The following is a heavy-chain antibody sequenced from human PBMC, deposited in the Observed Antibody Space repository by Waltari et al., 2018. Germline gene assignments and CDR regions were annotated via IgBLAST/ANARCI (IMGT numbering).Heavy chain of an antibody. CDR1: GFTFSSYE. CDR3: ARRDWNYPDFDY. J-gene: IGHJ4*02. CDR2: ISSSGSTI. V-gene: IGHV3-48*03. D-gene: IGHD1-7*01. Sequence: EVQLVESGGGLVQPGGSLRLSCAASGFTFSSYEMNWVRQAPGKGLEWVSYISSSGSTIYYADSVKGRFTISRDNAKNSLYLQMNSLRAEDTAVYYCARRDWNYPDFDYWGQGTLVTVSS.